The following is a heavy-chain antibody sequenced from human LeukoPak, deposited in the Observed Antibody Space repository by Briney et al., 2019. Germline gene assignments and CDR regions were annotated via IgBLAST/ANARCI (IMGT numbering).Heavy chain of an antibody. CDR3: AKDKRIMITFGGPLGVS. D-gene: IGHD3-16*01. V-gene: IGHV3-23*01. J-gene: IGHJ5*01. CDR1: GFTFSSYA. CDR2: ISGSGGST. Sequence: GGSLRLSGAASGFTFSSYAMSWVRQAPGKGLEWVSAISGSGGSTYYADSVKGRFTISRDNSKNTLYLQMNSLRAEDTAVYYCAKDKRIMITFGGPLGVSWGHGTLVTVSS.